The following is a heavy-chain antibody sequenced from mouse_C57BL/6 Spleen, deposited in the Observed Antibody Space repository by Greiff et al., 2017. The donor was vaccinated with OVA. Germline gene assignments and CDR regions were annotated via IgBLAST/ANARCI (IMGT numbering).Heavy chain of an antibody. V-gene: IGHV1-82*01. CDR2: IYPGDGDT. CDR1: GYAFSSSW. Sequence: VQLQQSGPELVKPGASVKISCKASGYAFSSSWMNWVKQRPGKGLEWIGRIYPGDGDTNYNGKFKGKATLTADKSSSTAYMQLSSLTSEDSAVYVCARRDSNYVDYFDYWGQGTTLTVSS. D-gene: IGHD2-5*01. J-gene: IGHJ2*01. CDR3: ARRDSNYVDYFDY.